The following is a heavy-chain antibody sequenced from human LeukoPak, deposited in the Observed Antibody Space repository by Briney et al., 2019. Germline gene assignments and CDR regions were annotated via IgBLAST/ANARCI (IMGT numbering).Heavy chain of an antibody. Sequence: SETLSLICTVSRYSISSAHSRGWVRQPPGRGLEWIGSIFHSGTTYYNPSLKSRVSLSLDTSNNQFSLRLSSVTAADTALYYCARDGPTVYYYDSSAYYPYFDSWGQGTLVTVSS. CDR3: ARDGPTVYYYDSSAYYPYFDS. D-gene: IGHD3-22*01. J-gene: IGHJ4*02. CDR1: RYSISSAHS. V-gene: IGHV4-38-2*02. CDR2: IFHSGTT.